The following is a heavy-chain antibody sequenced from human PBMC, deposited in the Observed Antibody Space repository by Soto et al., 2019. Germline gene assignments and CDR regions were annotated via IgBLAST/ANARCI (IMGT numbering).Heavy chain of an antibody. V-gene: IGHV1-18*01. D-gene: IGHD2-21*01. CDR2: ISAYNGNT. CDR3: ATAAMFAVFLFPVRYFHS. Sequence: SVKVSFKASGYTFTSYGISWVRQAPGQGLEWMGWISAYNGNTNYAQKLQGRVTMTTDTSTSTAYMERRSLRSDDTAVYYCATAAMFAVFLFPVRYFHSRDPGTLVTVSS. J-gene: IGHJ4*02. CDR1: GYTFTSYG.